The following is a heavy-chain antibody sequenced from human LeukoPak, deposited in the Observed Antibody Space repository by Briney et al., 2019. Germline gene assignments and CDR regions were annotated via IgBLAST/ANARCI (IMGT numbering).Heavy chain of an antibody. CDR3: ARHCCSGPAKRVFDI. CDR1: GGSISSSTYY. D-gene: IGHD2-15*01. J-gene: IGHJ3*02. V-gene: IGHV4-39*01. Sequence: PSETLSLTCTVSGGSISSSTYYWGWIRQPPGKGLEWIGIIYYSGRTYYNPSLKSRVTISVDTSKNQFSLKLSSVTAADTAVYHCARHCCSGPAKRVFDIWGQGTMVTVSS. CDR2: IYYSGRT.